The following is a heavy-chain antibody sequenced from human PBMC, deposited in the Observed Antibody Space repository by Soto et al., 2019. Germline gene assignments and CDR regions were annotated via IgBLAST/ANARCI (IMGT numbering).Heavy chain of an antibody. CDR1: GGSISSGGYS. D-gene: IGHD2-15*01. CDR3: ARGQVVAAQH. Sequence: QLQLQESGSGLVKPSQTLSLTCAVSGGSISSGGYSWSWIRQPPGKGLEWIGYIYHSGSTYYNPSLKSRVNISVARSMNKFSLKLSSMTAADTAVYYCARGQVVAAQHWGQGTLVTVSS. CDR2: IYHSGST. V-gene: IGHV4-30-2*01. J-gene: IGHJ4*02.